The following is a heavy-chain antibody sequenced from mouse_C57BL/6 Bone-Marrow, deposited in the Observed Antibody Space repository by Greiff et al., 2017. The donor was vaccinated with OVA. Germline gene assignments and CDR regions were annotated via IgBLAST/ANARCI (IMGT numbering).Heavy chain of an antibody. D-gene: IGHD3-2*02. CDR3: ARRGTAHVTWLFAY. CDR2: ISGGGGNT. Sequence: DVKLVESGGGLVKPGGSLKLSCAASGFTFSSYTMSWVRQTPEKRLEWVATISGGGGNTYYPDSVKGRFTISRDNAKTTLYLQMSSRRSEDTAWNYGARRGTAHVTWLFAYWGQGTLVTVSA. J-gene: IGHJ3*01. V-gene: IGHV5-9*01. CDR1: GFTFSSYT.